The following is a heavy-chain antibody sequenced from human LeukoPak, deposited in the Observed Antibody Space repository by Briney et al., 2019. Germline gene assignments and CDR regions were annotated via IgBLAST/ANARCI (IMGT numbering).Heavy chain of an antibody. CDR2: IYYSGST. CDR1: GGSISSSSYY. J-gene: IGHJ5*02. Sequence: SETLSLTCTVSGGSISSSSYYWSWIRQPPGKGLEWIGYIYYSGSTNYNPSLKSRVTISVDTSKNQFSLKLSSVTAADTAVYYCARVDPSWLRNWFDPWGQGTLVTVSS. D-gene: IGHD5-12*01. V-gene: IGHV4-61*01. CDR3: ARVDPSWLRNWFDP.